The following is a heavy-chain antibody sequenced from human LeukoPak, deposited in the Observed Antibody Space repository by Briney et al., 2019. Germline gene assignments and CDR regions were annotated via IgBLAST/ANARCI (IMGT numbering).Heavy chain of an antibody. D-gene: IGHD3-3*01. J-gene: IGHJ4*02. V-gene: IGHV3-30-3*01. Sequence: GGSLRLSCAASGFTFSSYAMHWVRQAPGKGLEWVAVISYDGSNKYYADSVKGRFTISRDNSKNTLYLQMNSLRAEDTAVYYCARGPRRGYYDFWSGPDYWGQGTLVTVSS. CDR2: ISYDGSNK. CDR3: ARGPRRGYYDFWSGPDY. CDR1: GFTFSSYA.